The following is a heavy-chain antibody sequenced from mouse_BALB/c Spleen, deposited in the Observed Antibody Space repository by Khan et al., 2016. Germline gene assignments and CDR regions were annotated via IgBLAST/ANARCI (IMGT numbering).Heavy chain of an antibody. Sequence: QIQLVQSGPELMKPGETVTLSCKASGYTFTNYGMNWVKQAPGKGLKWMGWINTYTGEPTYAHDFKGRFAFSSDTSASTAYLQINNLKTEDMATYLCARGNGNYLDYWHQGISVPVSS. CDR3: ARGNGNYLDY. CDR2: INTYTGEP. CDR1: GYTFTNYG. V-gene: IGHV9-1*02. J-gene: IGHJ4*01. D-gene: IGHD2-1*01.